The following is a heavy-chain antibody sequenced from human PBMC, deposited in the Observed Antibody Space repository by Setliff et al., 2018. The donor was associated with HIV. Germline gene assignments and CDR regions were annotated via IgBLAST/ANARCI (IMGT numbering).Heavy chain of an antibody. V-gene: IGHV4-61*02. D-gene: IGHD2-15*01. Sequence: PSETLSLTCTVYGGSIDGDSYYWSWIRQSAGKGLEWIGRIQTSEGTKYNPSLNSRVTVSIDTPKNQFSLDLTSVTAADTAVYYCALVVVAAQAFDYWGQGTLVTVSS. CDR1: GGSIDGDSYY. CDR2: IQTSEGT. J-gene: IGHJ4*02. CDR3: ALVVVAAQAFDY.